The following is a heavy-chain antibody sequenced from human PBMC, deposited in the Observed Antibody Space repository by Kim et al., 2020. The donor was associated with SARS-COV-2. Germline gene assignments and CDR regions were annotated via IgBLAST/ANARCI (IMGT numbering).Heavy chain of an antibody. D-gene: IGHD2-15*01. J-gene: IGHJ4*02. CDR3: ARDGGDCSGGSCYQPAGVY. V-gene: IGHV3-53*01. Sequence: GRFTISRDNSKNTLYLQMNSLRAEDTAVYYCARDGGDCSGGSCYQPAGVYWGQGTLVTVSS.